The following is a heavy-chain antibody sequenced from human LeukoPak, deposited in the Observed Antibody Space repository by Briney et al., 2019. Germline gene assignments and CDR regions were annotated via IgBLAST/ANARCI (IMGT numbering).Heavy chain of an antibody. CDR1: GSTFSSYE. V-gene: IGHV3-48*03. Sequence: PGGSLRLSCAVSGSTFSSYEMNWVRQAPGKGLEWVSHISSSGSTIYYADSVKGRFTISRDNAKNSLYLQMNSLRAEDTAVYYCARSRHGGWDSFDYWGQGTLVTVSS. CDR3: ARSRHGGWDSFDY. CDR2: ISSSGSTI. D-gene: IGHD6-19*01. J-gene: IGHJ4*02.